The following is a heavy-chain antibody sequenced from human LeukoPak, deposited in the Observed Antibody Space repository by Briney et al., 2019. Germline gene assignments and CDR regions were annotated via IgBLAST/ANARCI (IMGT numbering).Heavy chain of an antibody. J-gene: IGHJ6*03. Sequence: SETLSLTCAVYGGSFSGYYWSWIRQPPGKGLEWIGEINHSGSTNYSPSLKSRVTISVDTSKNQFSLKLSSVTAADTAVYYCARRYYYYGSGSYFYYYYMDVWGKGTTVTISS. CDR3: ARRYYYYGSGSYFYYYYMDV. CDR2: INHSGST. CDR1: GGSFSGYY. D-gene: IGHD3-10*01. V-gene: IGHV4-34*01.